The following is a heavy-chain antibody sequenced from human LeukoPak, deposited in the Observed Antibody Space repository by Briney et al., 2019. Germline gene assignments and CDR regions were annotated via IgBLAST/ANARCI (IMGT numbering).Heavy chain of an antibody. CDR3: ARDKWEPAFDI. Sequence: PSETLSLTCTVSGGSSSRYYWSWIRQPPGKGLEWIGYIYYSGSTNYNSSLKSRVTISVDTSKNQFSLKLSSVTAADTAVYYCARDKWEPAFDIWGQGTMVTVSS. V-gene: IGHV4-59*01. J-gene: IGHJ3*02. CDR2: IYYSGST. CDR1: GGSSSRYY. D-gene: IGHD1-26*01.